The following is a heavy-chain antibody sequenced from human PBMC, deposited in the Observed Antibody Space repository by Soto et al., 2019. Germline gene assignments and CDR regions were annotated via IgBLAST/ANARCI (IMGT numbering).Heavy chain of an antibody. CDR2: INSDGRST. CDR3: ARDSSWTSYSAQFDS. Sequence: EVQLVESGGGLVQPGGSLRLSCAASGFTFSSHWMHWVRHAPGKGLVWFSRINSDGRSTTNADSVKGRFNNTRDNDRNTLYLQMNSLRAEDTAVYSCARDSSWTSYSAQFDSWGQGTLVTVAS. J-gene: IGHJ4*02. V-gene: IGHV3-74*01. CDR1: GFTFSSHW. D-gene: IGHD3-9*01.